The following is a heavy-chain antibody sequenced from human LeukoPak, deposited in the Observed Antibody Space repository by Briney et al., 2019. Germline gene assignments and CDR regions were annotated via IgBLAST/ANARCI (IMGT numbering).Heavy chain of an antibody. V-gene: IGHV3-23*01. J-gene: IGHJ3*02. CDR1: GFTFSSYG. CDR3: AKDLSEYYDSSDAFDI. D-gene: IGHD3-22*01. CDR2: ISGSGGST. Sequence: PGGSLRLSCAASGFTFSSYGMSWVRQAPGKGLEWVSAISGSGGSTYYADSVKGRFTISRDNSKNTLYLQMNSLRAEDTAVYYCAKDLSEYYDSSDAFDIWGQGTMVTVSS.